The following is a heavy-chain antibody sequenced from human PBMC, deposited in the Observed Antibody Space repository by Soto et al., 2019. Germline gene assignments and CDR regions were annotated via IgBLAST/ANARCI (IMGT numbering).Heavy chain of an antibody. D-gene: IGHD6-19*01. J-gene: IGHJ3*02. CDR2: IDSGSTTI. CDR3: VRDRMWEQWLGPHDAFEI. Sequence: EEQLVESGGGLVQPGGSLGLSCAASGFTFSPYSLSWVRQAPGKGLAWISYIDSGSTTIYYADSVKGRFTISRDNAKNSLWLQMNSLRDEDTAIYYCVRDRMWEQWLGPHDAFEIWGQGTMVTVSS. V-gene: IGHV3-48*02. CDR1: GFTFSPYS.